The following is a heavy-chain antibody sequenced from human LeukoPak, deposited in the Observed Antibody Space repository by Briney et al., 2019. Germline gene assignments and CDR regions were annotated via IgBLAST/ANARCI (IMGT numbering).Heavy chain of an antibody. J-gene: IGHJ4*02. V-gene: IGHV4-4*02. D-gene: IGHD6-13*01. CDR2: IYHSGST. CDR3: ARAPRIAAAGTRFDY. Sequence: PSETLSLTCAVSGGSISSSNWWSWVRQPPGKGLEWIGEIYHSGSTNYNPSLKSRVTISVDKSKNQFSLKLSSVTAADTAVYYCARAPRIAAAGTRFDYWGQGTLVTVSS. CDR1: GGSISSSNW.